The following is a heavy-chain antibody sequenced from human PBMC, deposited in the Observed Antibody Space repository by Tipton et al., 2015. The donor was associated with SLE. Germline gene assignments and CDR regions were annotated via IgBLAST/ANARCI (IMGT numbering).Heavy chain of an antibody. J-gene: IGHJ3*02. CDR1: GYSITSGYY. Sequence: TLSLTCAVSGYSITSGYYWGWVRQSPGEGLEWIGNIYHSGTTYYSPSLRSPVTISVDTSKNQFSLKLSSVTAADTAVYSCARGEDPDPFDSWGRGTMVTVSS. D-gene: IGHD3-10*01. CDR2: IYHSGTT. CDR3: ARGEDPDPFDS. V-gene: IGHV4-38-2*01.